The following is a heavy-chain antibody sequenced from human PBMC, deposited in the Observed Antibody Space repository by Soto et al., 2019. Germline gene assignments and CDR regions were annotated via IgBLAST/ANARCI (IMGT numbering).Heavy chain of an antibody. CDR2: IDYSGATP. D-gene: IGHD3-22*01. J-gene: IGHJ4*02. Sequence: APVKVSCKASGYTFTNYYIHWVRQAPGQRLEWVGVIDYSGATPTYAQKFQGRVTMARDACMSTVYVALSSLTSEDTAVYYCARGGPDLAIIVSFDYWGQGTLVTVSS. CDR1: GYTFTNYY. V-gene: IGHV1-46*01. CDR3: ARGGPDLAIIVSFDY.